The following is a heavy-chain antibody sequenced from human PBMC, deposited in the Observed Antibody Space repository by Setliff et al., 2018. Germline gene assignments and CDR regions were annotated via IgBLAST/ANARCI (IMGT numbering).Heavy chain of an antibody. CDR3: ARPVDTAMVSPFDY. D-gene: IGHD5-18*01. Sequence: GGSLRLSCAASGFTFSSYSMNWVRQAPGKGLEWVSFISSSSSYIYYADSVKGRFTISRDNAKNSLYLQMNSLRAEDTAVYYCARPVDTAMVSPFDYWGQGTLVTVSS. CDR2: ISSSSSYI. J-gene: IGHJ4*02. CDR1: GFTFSSYS. V-gene: IGHV3-21*01.